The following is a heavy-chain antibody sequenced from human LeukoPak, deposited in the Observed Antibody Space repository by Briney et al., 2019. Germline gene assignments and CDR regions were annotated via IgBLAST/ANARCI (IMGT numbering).Heavy chain of an antibody. D-gene: IGHD1-7*01. CDR1: GGSISSSSYY. V-gene: IGHV4-39*01. Sequence: SETLSLTCTVSGGSISSSSYYWGWIRQPPGKGLEWIGSIYYSGSTYYNPSLKSRVTISVDTSKNQFSLKLSSVTAADTAVYYCASPAGTGASYGMDVWGQGTTVTVSS. CDR2: IYYSGST. CDR3: ASPAGTGASYGMDV. J-gene: IGHJ6*02.